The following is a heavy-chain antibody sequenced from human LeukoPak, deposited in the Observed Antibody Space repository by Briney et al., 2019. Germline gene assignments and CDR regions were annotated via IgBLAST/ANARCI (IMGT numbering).Heavy chain of an antibody. D-gene: IGHD2-2*01. CDR2: INHSGST. Sequence: PSETLSLTCAVCGGSLSGYYWSWIRQPPGKGLEWIGEINHSGSTTYNPSLKSRVTISVDTSKKQLSLKMSSVTAADTAVYYCARPGDCSSTTCSGYMAVWGKGTTVTVSS. CDR1: GGSLSGYY. V-gene: IGHV4-34*01. J-gene: IGHJ6*03. CDR3: ARPGDCSSTTCSGYMAV.